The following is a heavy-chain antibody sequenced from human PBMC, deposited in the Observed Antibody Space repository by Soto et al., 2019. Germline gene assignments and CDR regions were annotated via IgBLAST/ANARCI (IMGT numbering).Heavy chain of an antibody. CDR2: IKGDARST. D-gene: IGHD1-26*01. CDR1: GFTFSDYW. CDR3: ARYLPRYYRADV. V-gene: IGHV3-74*01. Sequence: EVQLVESGGGLVQPGGSLKISCAASGFTFSDYWMHWVRLAPGKGLEWVSGIKGDARSTNYADFVKGRFIISRDSAENTLYLQMNSLRAEETDVYYCARYLPRYYRADVWGEGTTVTICS. J-gene: IGHJ6*04.